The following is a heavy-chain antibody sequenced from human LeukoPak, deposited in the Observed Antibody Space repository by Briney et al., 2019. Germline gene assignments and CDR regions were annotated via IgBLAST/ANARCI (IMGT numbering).Heavy chain of an antibody. V-gene: IGHV3-21*01. J-gene: IGHJ3*02. CDR3: ARDLKRRVYYDSSGSDDAFDI. Sequence: GGSLRLSCAASGFTFNTYSMNWVRQAPGEGLEWVSSISSSSIYIYYAGSVKGRFTISRDNAKNSLYLQMNSLRAEDTAVYYCARDLKRRVYYDSSGSDDAFDIWGQGTMVTVSS. CDR1: GFTFNTYS. CDR2: ISSSSIYI. D-gene: IGHD3-22*01.